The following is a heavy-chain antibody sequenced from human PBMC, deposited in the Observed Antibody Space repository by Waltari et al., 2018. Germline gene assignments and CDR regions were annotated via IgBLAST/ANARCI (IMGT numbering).Heavy chain of an antibody. V-gene: IGHV3-30*01. J-gene: IGHJ4*02. CDR1: GFTFSSYA. Sequence: QVQLVESGGGVVQPGRSLRLSCAASGFTFSSYAMHWVRQAPGKGLAWVAVISYDGSNKYYADSVKGRFTISRDNSKNTLYLQMNSLRAEDTAVYYCASWGLYYDSSGYEDWSTWGFDYWGQGTLVTVSS. D-gene: IGHD3-22*01. CDR3: ASWGLYYDSSGYEDWSTWGFDY. CDR2: ISYDGSNK.